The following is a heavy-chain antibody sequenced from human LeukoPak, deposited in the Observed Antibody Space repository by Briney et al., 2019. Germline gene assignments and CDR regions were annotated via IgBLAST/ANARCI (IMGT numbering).Heavy chain of an antibody. Sequence: SETLSLTCTVSGSSISSYYWSWIRQPPGKGLEWIGYIYYSGSTNYNPSLKSRVTISVDTSKNQFSLKLSSVTAADTAVYYCAREGRWSTFDYWGQGTLVTVSS. V-gene: IGHV4-59*01. CDR2: IYYSGST. CDR3: AREGRWSTFDY. J-gene: IGHJ4*02. CDR1: GSSISSYY. D-gene: IGHD4-23*01.